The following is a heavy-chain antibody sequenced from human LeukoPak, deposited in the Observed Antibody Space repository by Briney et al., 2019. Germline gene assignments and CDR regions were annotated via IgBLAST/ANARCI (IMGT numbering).Heavy chain of an antibody. CDR3: ACALSTDYYFYYGMDV. D-gene: IGHD2-2*01. CDR2: IYYSGST. J-gene: IGHJ6*02. CDR1: GGSISSYY. Sequence: SETLSLTCTVSGGSISSYYWSWIRQPPGKGLEWIGYIYYSGSTNYNPSLKSRVTISVDTSKNQFSLKLSSVTAADTAVYYCACALSTDYYFYYGMDVWGQGTTVTVSS. V-gene: IGHV4-59*01.